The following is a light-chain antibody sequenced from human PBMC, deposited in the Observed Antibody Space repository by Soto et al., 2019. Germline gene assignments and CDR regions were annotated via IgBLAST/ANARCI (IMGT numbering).Light chain of an antibody. V-gene: IGLV2-14*01. J-gene: IGLJ1*01. CDR3: GSWDSSLSAYV. CDR1: PSDVGGFDY. CDR2: AVT. Sequence: QSALTQPASVSGSPGQSITISCIGTPSDVGGFDYVSWYQQYPGKAPKLLIHAVTDRPPGVSGRFSGSKSGDTASLTISGLQPEDEADYYCGSWDSSLSAYVFGTG.